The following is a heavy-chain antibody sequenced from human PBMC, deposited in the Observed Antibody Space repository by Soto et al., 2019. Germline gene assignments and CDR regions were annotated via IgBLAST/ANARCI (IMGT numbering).Heavy chain of an antibody. J-gene: IGHJ5*02. CDR3: VRDGTKTLRDWFDP. CDR1: GASISGFY. D-gene: IGHD1-1*01. V-gene: IGHV4-4*07. CDR2: IYATRTT. Sequence: QVQLQESGPGLVKPSETLSLTCTVSGASISGFYWSWLRKSAGKGLEWIGRIYATRTTDYNPSLQTRVMMSGDTSKKQFSLKLTSVTAADTAVYYCVRDGTKTLRDWFDPWGQGISVTASS.